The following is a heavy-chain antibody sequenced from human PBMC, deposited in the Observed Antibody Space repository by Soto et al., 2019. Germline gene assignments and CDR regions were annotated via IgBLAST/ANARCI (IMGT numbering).Heavy chain of an antibody. J-gene: IGHJ4*02. D-gene: IGHD2-15*01. CDR2: IYYSGST. Sequence: PSGTLSLTCTVSGGSISSSSYYWGWIRQPPGKGLEWIGSIYYSGSTYYNPSLKSRVTISVDTSKNQFSLKLSSVTAADTAVYYCARQTKVVTGFDYWGQGTLVTVSS. V-gene: IGHV4-39*01. CDR1: GGSISSSSYY. CDR3: ARQTKVVTGFDY.